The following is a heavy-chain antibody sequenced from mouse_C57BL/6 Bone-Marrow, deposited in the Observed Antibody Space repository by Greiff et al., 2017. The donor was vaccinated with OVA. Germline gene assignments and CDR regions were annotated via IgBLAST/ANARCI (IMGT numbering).Heavy chain of an antibody. CDR1: GFAFSSYA. Sequence: EVQVVESGGGLVKPGGSLKLSCAASGFAFSSYAMSWVRQTPEKRLEWVATISDGGSYTYYPDNVKGRFTISRDNAKNNLYLQMSHLKSEDTAMYYCARGWLRRGFAYWGQGTLVTVSA. J-gene: IGHJ3*01. CDR3: ARGWLRRGFAY. V-gene: IGHV5-4*01. D-gene: IGHD2-2*01. CDR2: ISDGGSYT.